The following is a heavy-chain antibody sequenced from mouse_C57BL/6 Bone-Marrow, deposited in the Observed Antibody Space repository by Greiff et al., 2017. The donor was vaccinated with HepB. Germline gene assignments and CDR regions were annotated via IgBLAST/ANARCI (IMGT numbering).Heavy chain of an antibody. J-gene: IGHJ1*03. CDR3: TTSPITTVVPWYFDV. CDR2: IDPENGDT. Sequence: EVKLQQSGAELVRPGASVKLSCTASGFNIKDDYMHWVKQRPEQGLEWIGWIDPENGDTESASKFQGKATITADTSSNTAYLQLSSLTSEDTAVYYCTTSPITTVVPWYFDVWGTGTTVTVSS. CDR1: GFNIKDDY. D-gene: IGHD1-1*01. V-gene: IGHV14-4*01.